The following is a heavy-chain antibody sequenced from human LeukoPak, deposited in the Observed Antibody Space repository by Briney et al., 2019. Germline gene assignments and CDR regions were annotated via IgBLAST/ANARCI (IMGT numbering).Heavy chain of an antibody. CDR3: ARAAGYDSSGYYYDYFDY. V-gene: IGHV3-23*01. CDR2: ISGSGGST. Sequence: PGGSLRLSCAASGFTFSSYAMSWVRQAPGKGLEWVSAISGSGGSTYYADSVKGRFTISRDNSKDTLYLQMNSLRAEDTAVYYCARAAGYDSSGYYYDYFDYWGQGTLVTVS. J-gene: IGHJ4*02. CDR1: GFTFSSYA. D-gene: IGHD3-22*01.